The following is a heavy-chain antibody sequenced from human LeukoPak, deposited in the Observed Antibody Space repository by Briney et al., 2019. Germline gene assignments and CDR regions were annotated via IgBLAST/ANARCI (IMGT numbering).Heavy chain of an antibody. V-gene: IGHV4-59*11. CDR1: GGSISSHY. CDR3: ARGPSYLPRWQVDYYYYYGMDV. J-gene: IGHJ6*02. CDR2: IYYSGST. Sequence: SETLSLTCTVSGGSISSHYWSWIRQPPGKGLEWIGYIYYSGSTNYNPSLKSRVTISVDTSKNQFSLKLSSVTAADTAVYYCARGPSYLPRWQVDYYYYYGMDVWGQGTTVTVSS. D-gene: IGHD6-19*01.